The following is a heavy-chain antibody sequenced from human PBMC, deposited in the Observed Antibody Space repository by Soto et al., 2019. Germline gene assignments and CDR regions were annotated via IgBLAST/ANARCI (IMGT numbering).Heavy chain of an antibody. CDR2: IIPIFGTA. CDR3: ASTTVTVLGMDV. J-gene: IGHJ6*02. D-gene: IGHD4-17*01. V-gene: IGHV1-69*13. CDR1: GGNFSSYA. Sequence: GASVKVSSKASGGNFSSYAISWVRQAPGQGLEWMGGIIPIFGTANYAQKFQGRVTITADESTSTAYMELSSLRSEDMAVYYCASTTVTVLGMDVWGQGTTVTVSS.